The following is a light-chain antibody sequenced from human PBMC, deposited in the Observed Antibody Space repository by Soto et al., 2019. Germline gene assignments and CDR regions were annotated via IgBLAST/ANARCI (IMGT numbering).Light chain of an antibody. Sequence: QSALTQPPSASVSPGQSVTISCTGTSSDVGGDNYVSWYQQHPGKAPKLMIYEVSKRPSGVPDRFSGSKSGNTASLTVSGLQAEDEADYYCSSYAGSNNVVFGGGTKLTVL. V-gene: IGLV2-8*01. CDR3: SSYAGSNNVV. CDR1: SSDVGGDNY. CDR2: EVS. J-gene: IGLJ2*01.